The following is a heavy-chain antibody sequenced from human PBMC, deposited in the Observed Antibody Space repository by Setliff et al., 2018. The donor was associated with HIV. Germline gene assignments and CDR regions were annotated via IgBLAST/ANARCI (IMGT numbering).Heavy chain of an antibody. D-gene: IGHD3-22*01. CDR1: GFTFINSW. J-gene: IGHJ4*02. Sequence: HPGGSLRLSCAASGFTFINSWMHWVRQAPGKGLVWVSRINPGGSHTSFADSVRGRFTISRDNAKKLVYLQMNSLGAEDTAIYYCARDRASSGYYARFDHWGQGTLVTVSS. CDR2: INPGGSHT. V-gene: IGHV3-74*01. CDR3: ARDRASSGYYARFDH.